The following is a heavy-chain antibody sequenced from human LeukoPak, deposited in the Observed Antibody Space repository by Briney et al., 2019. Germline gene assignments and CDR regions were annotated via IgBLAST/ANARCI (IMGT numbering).Heavy chain of an antibody. Sequence: EGSLRLSCAASDITFSSYAVNWVRKAPGKGQEWVSAISSSGGTTYYADSVKDRFSISRDNSKNTVYQQMNSLRAEDTAVYYCAKDRNGWPTNFDSWGQGTLVTVSA. V-gene: IGHV3-23*01. J-gene: IGHJ4*02. D-gene: IGHD6-19*01. CDR1: DITFSSYA. CDR3: AKDRNGWPTNFDS. CDR2: ISSSGGTT.